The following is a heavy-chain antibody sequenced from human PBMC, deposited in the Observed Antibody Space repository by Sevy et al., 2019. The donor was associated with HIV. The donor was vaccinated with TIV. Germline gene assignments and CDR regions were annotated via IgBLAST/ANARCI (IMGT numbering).Heavy chain of an antibody. D-gene: IGHD2-21*01. CDR3: VRGPNCGVGGCQQISPYCLDV. Sequence: GSLRLSCAASGFTFSDHYVDWVRQAPGKGLEWVGRIRNRPNRHTTEYAASVEGRFTISRDDSKNSLYLKMNSLKTEDSAVYYCVRGPNCGVGGCQQISPYCLDVWGKGATVTVSS. J-gene: IGHJ6*03. V-gene: IGHV3-72*01. CDR1: GFTFSDHY. CDR2: IRNRPNRHTT.